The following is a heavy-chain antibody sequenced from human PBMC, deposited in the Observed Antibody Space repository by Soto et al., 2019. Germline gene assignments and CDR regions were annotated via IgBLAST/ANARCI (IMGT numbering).Heavy chain of an antibody. V-gene: IGHV3-30-3*01. CDR2: ISYDGSNK. D-gene: IGHD3-9*01. J-gene: IGHJ6*02. CDR3: ARDRDYDILTGSRGYYGMDV. Sequence: WWSLRLSFASSGFTFSSYAMHWVRQAPGKGLEWVAVISYDGSNKYYADSVKGRFTISRDNSKNTLYLQMNSLRAEDTAVYYCARDRDYDILTGSRGYYGMDVWGQGTTVTVSS. CDR1: GFTFSSYA.